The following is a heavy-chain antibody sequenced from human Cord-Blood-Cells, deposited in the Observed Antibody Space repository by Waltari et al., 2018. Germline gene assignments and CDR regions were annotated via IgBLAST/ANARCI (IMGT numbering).Heavy chain of an antibody. CDR3: ARGITGDWYFDL. CDR2: INPTSGGT. V-gene: IGHV1-2*04. Sequence: QVQLVQSGAEVKKPGASVKVSCKASGYTFTGYYMHWVRQAPGQGLEWMGWINPTSGGTNYAQKFQGWVTMTRDTSISTAYMELSRLRSDDTAVYYCARGITGDWYFDLWGRGTLVTVSS. D-gene: IGHD7-27*01. CDR1: GYTFTGYY. J-gene: IGHJ2*01.